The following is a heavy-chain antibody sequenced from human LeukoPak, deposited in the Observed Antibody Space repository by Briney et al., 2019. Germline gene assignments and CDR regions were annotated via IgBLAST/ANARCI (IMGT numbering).Heavy chain of an antibody. CDR1: GFTFNRNA. V-gene: IGHV3-23*01. CDR3: VRRGDASSGWGDHDY. Sequence: GGSLRLSCAACGFTFNRNAISWVRQAPGKGLEWVSTIGGSGDKTFYADSVKGRFTISRDNSKNMLHLQMSSLTGEDTALHYRVRRGDASSGWGDHDYWGQGALVTVSS. D-gene: IGHD6-19*01. CDR2: IGGSGDKT. J-gene: IGHJ4*02.